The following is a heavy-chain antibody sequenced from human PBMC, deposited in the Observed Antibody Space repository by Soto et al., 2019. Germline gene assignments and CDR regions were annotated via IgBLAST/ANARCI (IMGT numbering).Heavy chain of an antibody. CDR1: GIHGRCNP. CDR2: ISGSGGST. V-gene: IGHV3-23*01. CDR3: AKMDYYDSSGPVDY. Sequence: GSLWLSVSYRGIHGRCNPMNHNRQAPGKGLEWVSAISGSGGSTYYADSVKGRFTISRDNSKNTLYLQMNSLRAEDTAVYYCAKMDYYDSSGPVDYWGQGTLVTVSS. D-gene: IGHD3-22*01. J-gene: IGHJ4*02.